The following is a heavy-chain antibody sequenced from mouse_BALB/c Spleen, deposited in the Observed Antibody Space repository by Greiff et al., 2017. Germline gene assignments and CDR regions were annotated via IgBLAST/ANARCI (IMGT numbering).Heavy chain of an antibody. D-gene: IGHD1-2*01. J-gene: IGHJ3*01. Sequence: EVNVVESGGGLVQPGGSLKLSCAASGFTFSSFGMHWVRQAPEKGLEWVAYISSGSSTIYYADTVKGRFTISRDNPKNTLFLQMTSLRSEDTAMYYCARDATATIAYWGQGTLVTVSA. CDR1: GFTFSSFG. CDR3: ARDATATIAY. CDR2: ISSGSSTI. V-gene: IGHV5-17*02.